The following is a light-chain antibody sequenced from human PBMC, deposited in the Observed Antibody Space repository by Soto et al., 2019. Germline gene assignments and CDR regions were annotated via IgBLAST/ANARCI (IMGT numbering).Light chain of an antibody. CDR1: SSDVGGYTY. Sequence: QSALTQPASVSGSPGQSITISCTGSSSDVGGYTYVSWYQQHPGKAPKLVVYAVSNRPSGVSDRFSGSKSGNTASLTISWLQTEDDADYYCCSYTRRNTYVFGGGTKLTVL. J-gene: IGLJ3*02. V-gene: IGLV2-14*01. CDR2: AVS. CDR3: CSYTRRNTYV.